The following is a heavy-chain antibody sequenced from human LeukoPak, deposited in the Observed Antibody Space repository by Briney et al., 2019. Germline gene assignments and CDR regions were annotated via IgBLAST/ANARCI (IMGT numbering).Heavy chain of an antibody. D-gene: IGHD2-2*02. J-gene: IGHJ4*02. CDR1: GFNFNDAW. Sequence: PGGSLRLSCAASGFNFNDAWMSWVRQAPGKGLEWVGRLKSKGSGGTTDYSAPVKGRFTISRDDSENTLYLQMNSLKTEDTAVYYCTTARGPIVVVPAAIAWGQGTLVTVSS. CDR2: LKSKGSGGTT. V-gene: IGHV3-15*01. CDR3: TTARGPIVVVPAAIA.